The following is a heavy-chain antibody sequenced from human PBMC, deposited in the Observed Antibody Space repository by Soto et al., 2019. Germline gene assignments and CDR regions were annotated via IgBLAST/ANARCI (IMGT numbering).Heavy chain of an antibody. D-gene: IGHD3-16*01. CDR3: AGQYDPVPRSAFDI. V-gene: IGHV3-11*01. J-gene: IGHJ3*02. Sequence: PGGSLRLSCAASGFTFSDYYMSWIRQAPGKGLEWVSYITSRGSTMDYADSVKGRFTISRDNGKKSLYLQMNSLRAEDTGVYYCAGQYDPVPRSAFDIWGQGTMVTVSS. CDR1: GFTFSDYY. CDR2: ITSRGSTM.